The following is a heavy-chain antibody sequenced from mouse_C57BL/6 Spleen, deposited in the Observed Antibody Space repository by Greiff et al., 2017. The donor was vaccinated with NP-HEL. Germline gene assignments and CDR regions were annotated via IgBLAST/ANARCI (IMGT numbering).Heavy chain of an antibody. D-gene: IGHD5-1*01. CDR1: GFTFSDYG. Sequence: EVKLMESGGGLVKPGGSLKLSCAASGFTFSDYGMHWVRQAPEKGLEWVAYISSGSSTIYYADTVKGRFTISRDNAKNTLFLQMTSLRSEDTAMYYCARTYPYYYAMDYWGKGTSVTVSS. CDR3: ARTYPYYYAMDY. V-gene: IGHV5-17*01. CDR2: ISSGSSTI. J-gene: IGHJ4*01.